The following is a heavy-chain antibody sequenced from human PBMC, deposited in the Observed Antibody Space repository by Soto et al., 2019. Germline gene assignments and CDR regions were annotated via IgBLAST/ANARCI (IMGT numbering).Heavy chain of an antibody. CDR2: IIPIFGIT. J-gene: IGHJ6*02. CDR3: AREDRDRETGLVPAAIDGMDV. V-gene: IGHV1-69*08. CDR1: GGTFSRYT. Sequence: QVQLVQSGAEVKKPGSSVKVSCKASGGTFSRYTMTWVRQAPGHGLEWMGRIIPIFGITTYAQKFQGRVTITAYESTSTAYMELSSLRSEDTAVYYCAREDRDRETGLVPAAIDGMDVWGQGTTVTVSS. D-gene: IGHD2-2*01.